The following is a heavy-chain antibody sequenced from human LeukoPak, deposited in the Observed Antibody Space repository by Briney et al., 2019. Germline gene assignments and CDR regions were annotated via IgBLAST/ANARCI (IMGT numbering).Heavy chain of an antibody. D-gene: IGHD1-26*01. Sequence: PGGSLRLSCAASGFTFRSYGMHWVRQAPGKGLEWVAVISYDGSNKYYADSVKGRFTISRDNSKNTLYLQMNGLRAEDTAVYYCAKDGDQYSGSYYYFDYWGQGTLVTVSS. V-gene: IGHV3-30*18. J-gene: IGHJ4*02. CDR2: ISYDGSNK. CDR1: GFTFRSYG. CDR3: AKDGDQYSGSYYYFDY.